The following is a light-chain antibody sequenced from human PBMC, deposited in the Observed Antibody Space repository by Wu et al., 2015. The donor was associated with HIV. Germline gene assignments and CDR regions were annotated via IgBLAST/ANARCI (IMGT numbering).Light chain of an antibody. V-gene: IGKV3-20*01. CDR1: EGFSTSY. Sequence: EIVLTQSPDTLSVSPGERATLSCKSSEGFSTSYLAWYQQKPGQGPRLLIYGTSNRAAGIPDRFSGWGTGTDFTLTISRLEPEDSALYYCQQYGDSQFTFGPGTKV. CDR2: GTS. J-gene: IGKJ3*01. CDR3: QQYGDSQFT.